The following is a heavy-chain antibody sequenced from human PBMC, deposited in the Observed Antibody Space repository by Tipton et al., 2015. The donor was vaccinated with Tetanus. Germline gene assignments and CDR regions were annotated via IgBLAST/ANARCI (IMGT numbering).Heavy chain of an antibody. CDR3: ARGDVSFDI. V-gene: IGHV6-1*01. CDR1: GDNVSSNSAV. D-gene: IGHD2-8*01. Sequence: GLVKPSQTLSLTCAISGDNVSSNSAVWNWIRQSPSRGLEWLGRTYYKSRWSTNYAVSVKSRITINPDTSKNQFSLQLTSMTPEDAAVYYCARGDVSFDIWGHGTMVTVSS. J-gene: IGHJ3*02. CDR2: TYYKSRWST.